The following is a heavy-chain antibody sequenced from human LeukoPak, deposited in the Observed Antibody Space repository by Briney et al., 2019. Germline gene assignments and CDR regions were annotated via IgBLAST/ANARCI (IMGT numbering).Heavy chain of an antibody. V-gene: IGHV7-4-1*02. CDR1: GYTFTDFE. CDR2: INTNTGNP. CDR3: ASRLWFGELLFDY. D-gene: IGHD3-10*01. J-gene: IGHJ4*02. Sequence: ASVKVSCKASGYTFTDFEINWIRQAPGQGLEWMGWINTNTGNPTYAQGFTGRFVFSLDTSVSTAYLQISSLKAEDTAVYYCASRLWFGELLFDYWGQGTLVTVSS.